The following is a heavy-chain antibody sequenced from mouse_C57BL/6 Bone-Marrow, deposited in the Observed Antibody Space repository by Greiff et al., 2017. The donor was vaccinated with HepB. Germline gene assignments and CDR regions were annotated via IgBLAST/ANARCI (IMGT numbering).Heavy chain of an antibody. D-gene: IGHD4-1*01. CDR2: ISYDGSN. V-gene: IGHV3-6*01. J-gene: IGHJ3*01. Sequence: EVQLQQSGPGLVKPSQSLSLTCSVTGYSITSGYYWNWIRQFPGNKLEWMGYISYDGSNNYNPSLKNRISITRDTSKNQFYLKLNSVTTEDTATYYCASLTGTFPGFAYWGQGTLVTVSA. CDR1: GYSITSGYY. CDR3: ASLTGTFPGFAY.